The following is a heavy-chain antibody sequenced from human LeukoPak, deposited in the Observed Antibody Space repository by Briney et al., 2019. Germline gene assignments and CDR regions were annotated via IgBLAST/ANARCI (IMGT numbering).Heavy chain of an antibody. CDR3: ASGQEAADPFDY. D-gene: IGHD6-13*01. J-gene: IGHJ4*02. CDR2: ISYDGSNK. Sequence: GRSLRLSCAASGFTFSSYGMHWVRQAPGKGLEWVAVISYDGSNKYYADSVKGRFTISRDNSKNTLYLQMNSLRAEDTALYYCASGQEAADPFDYWGQGTLVTVSS. CDR1: GFTFSSYG. V-gene: IGHV3-30*03.